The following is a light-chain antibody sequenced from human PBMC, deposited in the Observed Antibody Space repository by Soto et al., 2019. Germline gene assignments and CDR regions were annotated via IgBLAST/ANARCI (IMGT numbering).Light chain of an antibody. J-gene: IGLJ2*01. Sequence: QSALTKPASVSGSPGQSITISSTGTNNDVGGFNFVSGYHQHPGKVPKLLIYDVDDRPSGVSNPFSGSRSGNTASLTISGLQAEDEADYYCSSYTGRSTVIFGGGTKVTVL. CDR3: SSYTGRSTVI. CDR2: DVD. V-gene: IGLV2-14*03. CDR1: NNDVGGFNF.